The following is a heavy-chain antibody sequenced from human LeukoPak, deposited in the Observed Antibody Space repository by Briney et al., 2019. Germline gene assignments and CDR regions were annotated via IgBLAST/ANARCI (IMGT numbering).Heavy chain of an antibody. CDR2: IHPYGIF. D-gene: IGHD5-24*01. V-gene: IGHV4-34*01. CDR3: ARGRDRSKAGDH. CDR1: GGSCNDYY. Sequence: SETLSLTCAVYGGSCNDYYCSWIRQPPGKGLEWIGEIHPYGIFYYNSSLMSRVTISIDTSKSQFSLRLTSVTAADTAFYCCARGRDRSKAGDHWGQGSLLTVSS. J-gene: IGHJ4*02.